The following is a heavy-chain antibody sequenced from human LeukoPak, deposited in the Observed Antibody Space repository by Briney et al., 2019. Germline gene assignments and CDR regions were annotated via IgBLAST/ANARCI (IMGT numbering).Heavy chain of an antibody. Sequence: SETLSLTCTVSGYSISSGYYWGWIRQPPGKGLEWIGSIYHSGSTYYNPSLKSRVTISVDTSKNQFSLKLSSVTAADTAVYYCARNILQFDPWGQGTLVTVSS. V-gene: IGHV4-38-2*02. CDR2: IYHSGST. J-gene: IGHJ5*02. CDR1: GYSISSGYY. CDR3: ARNILQFDP. D-gene: IGHD1-26*01.